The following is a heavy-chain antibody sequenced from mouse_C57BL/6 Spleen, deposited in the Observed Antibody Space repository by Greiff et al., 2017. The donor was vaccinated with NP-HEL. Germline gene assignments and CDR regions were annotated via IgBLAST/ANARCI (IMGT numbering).Heavy chain of an antibody. CDR2: IYPRSGNT. J-gene: IGHJ3*01. Sequence: QVQLQQSGAELARPGASVKLSCKASGYTFTSYGISWVKQRTGQGLEWIGEIYPRSGNTYYTEKFKGKATLTADKSSSTAYMELRSLTSEDTAVYFCARDGSSYKFAYWGQGTLVTVSA. CDR1: GYTFTSYG. V-gene: IGHV1-81*01. D-gene: IGHD1-1*01. CDR3: ARDGSSYKFAY.